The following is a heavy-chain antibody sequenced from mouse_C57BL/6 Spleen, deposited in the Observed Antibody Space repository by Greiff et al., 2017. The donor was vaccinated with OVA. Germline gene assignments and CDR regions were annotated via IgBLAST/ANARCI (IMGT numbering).Heavy chain of an antibody. J-gene: IGHJ2*01. V-gene: IGHV3-6*01. D-gene: IGHD1-1*01. CDR2: ISYDGSN. CDR3: ATTRVGPFDY. CDR1: GYSITSGYY. Sequence: DVKLQESGPGLVKPSQSLSLTCSVTGYSITSGYYWNWIRQFPGNKLEWMGYISYDGSNNYNPSLKNRISITRDTSKNQFFLKLNSVTTEDTATYDCATTRVGPFDYWGQGTTLTVSS.